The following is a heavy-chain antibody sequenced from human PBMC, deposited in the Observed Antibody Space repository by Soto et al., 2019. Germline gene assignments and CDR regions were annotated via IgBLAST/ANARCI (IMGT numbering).Heavy chain of an antibody. J-gene: IGHJ4*02. CDR3: ARGNPPGGAG. CDR1: GFTFSNYW. V-gene: IGHV3-74*01. CDR2: INSDGSNT. Sequence: EVQLVESGGGLVQPGGSLRLSCAASGFTFSNYWMHWVRQVPGKGLVWVSRINSDGSNTTYADSVKGRFTISRDNVKNTVYLQMNSLRAEDTAVYYRARGNPPGGAGGGQGTLLTVSS. D-gene: IGHD3-10*01.